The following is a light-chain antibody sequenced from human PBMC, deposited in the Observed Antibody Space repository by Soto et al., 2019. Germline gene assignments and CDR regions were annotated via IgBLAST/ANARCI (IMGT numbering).Light chain of an antibody. CDR3: QQFDNLPLT. CDR2: DAS. V-gene: IGKV1-33*01. Sequence: DIQMTQSPSSLSASVGDRVTITFRASQSISSYLNWYQQKPGTAPKLLIYDASNLQTGVPSRFSASGSGTHFTFTITSLQPEDIATYFCQQFDNLPLTFGGGTKVDIK. J-gene: IGKJ4*01. CDR1: QSISSY.